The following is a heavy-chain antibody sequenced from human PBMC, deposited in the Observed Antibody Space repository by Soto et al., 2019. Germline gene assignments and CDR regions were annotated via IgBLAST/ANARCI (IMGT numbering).Heavy chain of an antibody. CDR1: GYTFTAYY. CDR2: IYPSGGSS. D-gene: IGHD2-2*01. CDR3: ASAGVDLRTSSDYYYCYMDV. Sequence: ASVKVSCKASGYTFTAYYIHWVRQAPGQGLEWMAMIYPSGGSSTHAQQFQGRITMTRDTSTSTVYVELSSLRSEDTAVYYCASAGVDLRTSSDYYYCYMDVWGKGTTVTVSS. V-gene: IGHV1-46*03. J-gene: IGHJ6*03.